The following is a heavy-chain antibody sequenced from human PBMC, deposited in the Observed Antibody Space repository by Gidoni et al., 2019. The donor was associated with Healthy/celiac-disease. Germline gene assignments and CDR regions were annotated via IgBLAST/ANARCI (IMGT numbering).Heavy chain of an antibody. CDR3: ARAKWRGYYFDY. J-gene: IGHJ4*02. V-gene: IGHV4-4*02. CDR2: HSGST. D-gene: IGHD2-8*01. Sequence: HSGSTNYNPSLKSRVTISVDKSKNQFSLKLSSVTAADTAVYYCARAKWRGYYFDYWGQGTLVTVSS.